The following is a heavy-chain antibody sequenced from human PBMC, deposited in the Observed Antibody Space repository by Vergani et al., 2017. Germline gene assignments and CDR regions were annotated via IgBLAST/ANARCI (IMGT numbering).Heavy chain of an antibody. CDR2: IYYSGST. Sequence: QVQLQESGPGLVKPSQTLSLTCTVSGGSISSGSYYWSWIRQHPGKGLEWIGYIYYSGSTYYNPSLKSRVTISVDTSKNQFSLKLSSVTAADTAVYYCARFDDSSGYYYMDYWGQGTLVTVSS. CDR1: GGSISSGSYY. V-gene: IGHV4-31*03. D-gene: IGHD3-22*01. J-gene: IGHJ4*02. CDR3: ARFDDSSGYYYMDY.